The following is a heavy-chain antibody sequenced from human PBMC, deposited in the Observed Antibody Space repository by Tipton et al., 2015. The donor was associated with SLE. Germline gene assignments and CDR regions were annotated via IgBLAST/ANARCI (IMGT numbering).Heavy chain of an antibody. Sequence: SLRLSCAASGFTVSSNYMSWVRQAPGKGLEWVSVIYSGGSTYYADSVKGRFTISRDNSKNTLYLQMNSLRAEDTAVYYCATRIAAAGTDWYFDVWGRGTLLAVSP. D-gene: IGHD6-13*01. J-gene: IGHJ2*01. CDR3: ATRIAAAGTDWYFDV. CDR1: GFTVSSNY. CDR2: IYSGGST. V-gene: IGHV3-53*05.